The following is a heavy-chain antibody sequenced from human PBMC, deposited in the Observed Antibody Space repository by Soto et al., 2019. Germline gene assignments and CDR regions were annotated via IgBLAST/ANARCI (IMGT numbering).Heavy chain of an antibody. CDR2: IKQDGSEK. V-gene: IGHV3-7*04. D-gene: IGHD3-22*01. CDR1: GFTFSSYW. Sequence: EVQLVESGGGLVQPGGSLRLSCAASGFTFSSYWMSWVRQAPGKGLEWVANIKQDGSEKYYVDSVKGRFTISRDNAKNALYLQMNSLRAEETAVYYCARFYYDSSGYLPSPYYYYYGMDVWGQGTTVTVS. J-gene: IGHJ6*02. CDR3: ARFYYDSSGYLPSPYYYYYGMDV.